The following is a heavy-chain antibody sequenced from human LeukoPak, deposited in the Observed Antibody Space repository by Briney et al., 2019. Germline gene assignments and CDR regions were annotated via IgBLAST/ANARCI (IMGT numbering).Heavy chain of an antibody. CDR2: ISSTSISI. CDR1: GFTFSTYA. D-gene: IGHD2-2*01. Sequence: GGSLRLSCAASGFTFSTYAMNWVRQAPGKGLEWVSSISSTSISIHFADSVKGRFTVSRDNAKNSLYLQMNSLRTEDTAVYYCARSYTVADQLDYWGQGTLVTVSS. CDR3: ARSYTVADQLDY. V-gene: IGHV3-21*01. J-gene: IGHJ4*02.